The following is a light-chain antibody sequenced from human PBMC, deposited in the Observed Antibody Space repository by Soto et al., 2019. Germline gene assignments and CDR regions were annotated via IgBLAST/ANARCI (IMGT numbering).Light chain of an antibody. CDR1: QSVSSN. J-gene: IGKJ4*01. V-gene: IGKV3-15*01. CDR3: QQYNNWPRA. Sequence: EKVMTQSPATLSVSPGERVTLSCRASQSVSSNLAWYQQKPGQAPRLLIYGASTRATGIPDRFSGSGSGIEFTLTISSLQSEDFAVYYCQQYNNWPRAFGGGTQVEIK. CDR2: GAS.